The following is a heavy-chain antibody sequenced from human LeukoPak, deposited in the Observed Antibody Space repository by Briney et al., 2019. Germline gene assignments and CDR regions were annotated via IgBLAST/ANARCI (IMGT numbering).Heavy chain of an antibody. CDR1: GYTFTGYY. CDR3: ARKGLVVVPAAIRNWYFDL. V-gene: IGHV1-2*02. CDR2: INPNSGGT. J-gene: IGHJ2*01. D-gene: IGHD2-2*02. Sequence: ASVKVSCKASGYTFTGYYMHWVRQAPGQGLEWMGWINPNSGGTNYAQKFQGRVTMTRDTSISTVYMELSRLRSDDTAVYYCARKGLVVVPAAIRNWYFDLWGRGTLVTVSS.